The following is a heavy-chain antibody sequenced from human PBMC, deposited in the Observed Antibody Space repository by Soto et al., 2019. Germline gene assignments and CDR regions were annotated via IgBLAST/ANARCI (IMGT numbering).Heavy chain of an antibody. CDR1: GFSLSTSGEG. V-gene: IGHV2-5*02. D-gene: IGHD3-22*01. CDR3: AHIAYYDNRHAFGI. J-gene: IGHJ3*02. CDR2: IYWDDDK. Sequence: QITLKESGPALVKPTQTLTLTCTFSGFSLSTSGEGVGWIRQPPGKALEWLVLIYWDDDKRYSPSLKSKLTITNDTSKNQVVLTMTNMDPVDTATYYCAHIAYYDNRHAFGIWGQGSLVTVSS.